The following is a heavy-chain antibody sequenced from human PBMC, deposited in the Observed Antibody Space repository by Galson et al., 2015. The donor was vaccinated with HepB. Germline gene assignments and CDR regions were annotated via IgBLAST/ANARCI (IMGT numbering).Heavy chain of an antibody. Sequence: SLRLSCAASGFTFSSYAMSWVRQAPGKGLEWVSAISGSGGSTYYADSVKGRFTISRDNSKNTLYLQMNSLRAEDTAVYYCAKDLLGVYCGGDCYSRGYYYYGMDVWGQGTTVTVSS. D-gene: IGHD2-21*01. CDR2: ISGSGGST. J-gene: IGHJ6*02. CDR1: GFTFSSYA. CDR3: AKDLLGVYCGGDCYSRGYYYYGMDV. V-gene: IGHV3-23*01.